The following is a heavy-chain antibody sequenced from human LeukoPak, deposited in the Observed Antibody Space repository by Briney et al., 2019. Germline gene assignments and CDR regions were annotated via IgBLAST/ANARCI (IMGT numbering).Heavy chain of an antibody. V-gene: IGHV4-61*09. CDR2: IYTSGST. D-gene: IGHD3-10*01. CDR3: ARHPGYYYYYMDV. CDR1: GGSISSGSYY. Sequence: SETLSLTCTVSGGSISSGSYYWSWIRQPAGNGLEWIGHIYTSGSTNYNPSLKSRVTTSVDTSKNQFSLKLSSVTAADTAVYYCARHPGYYYYYMDVWGKGTTVTISS. J-gene: IGHJ6*03.